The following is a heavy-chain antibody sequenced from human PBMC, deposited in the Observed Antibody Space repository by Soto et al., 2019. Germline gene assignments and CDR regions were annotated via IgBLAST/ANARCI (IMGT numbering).Heavy chain of an antibody. CDR2: IYYSGST. CDR3: ARGYVVVMAFDY. V-gene: IGHV4-39*01. D-gene: IGHD3-22*01. Sequence: LSLTCTVSGGSVSSSSYYWGWIRQPPGKGLEWIGSIYYSGSTYYNPSLKSRVTISVDTSKNQFSLKLSSVTAADTAVYYCARGYVVVMAFDYWGQGTLVTVSS. CDR1: GGSVSSSSYY. J-gene: IGHJ4*02.